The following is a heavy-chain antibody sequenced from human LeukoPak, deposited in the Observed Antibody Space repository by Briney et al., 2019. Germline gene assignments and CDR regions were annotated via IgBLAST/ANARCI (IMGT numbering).Heavy chain of an antibody. Sequence: ASVKVSCKASGYTFTSYDINWVRQATGQGLEWMGWMNPNSGNTGYAQKFQGRVTMTRNTPISTAYMELSSLRSEDTAVYYCARGNQYHYDSSGHFDYWGQGTLVTVSS. CDR3: ARGNQYHYDSSGHFDY. D-gene: IGHD3-22*01. CDR1: GYTFTSYD. CDR2: MNPNSGNT. J-gene: IGHJ4*02. V-gene: IGHV1-8*01.